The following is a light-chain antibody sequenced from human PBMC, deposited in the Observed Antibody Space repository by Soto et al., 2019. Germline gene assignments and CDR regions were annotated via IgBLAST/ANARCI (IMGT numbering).Light chain of an antibody. V-gene: IGKV3-15*01. CDR2: GAS. CDR1: QSVSSS. Sequence: EIVLKQSPATLSVSPGERVTLSCRASQSVSSSLAWYQQKPGQAPRLLIYGASTKATGIPARFSGSGSGTDFTLTISSLQSEDFAVYYCQQYNNWPPFTFGPGTKVDIK. CDR3: QQYNNWPPFT. J-gene: IGKJ3*01.